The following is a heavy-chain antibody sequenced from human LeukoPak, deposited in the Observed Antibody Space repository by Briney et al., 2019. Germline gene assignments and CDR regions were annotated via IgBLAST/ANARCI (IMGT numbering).Heavy chain of an antibody. J-gene: IGHJ4*02. V-gene: IGHV3-48*01. CDR2: ISSSSSTI. Sequence: GGSLRLSCAASGFTFSSYSMNCLRQAPGKALEWGSYISSSSSTIYYADSVKGRFTISRDNAKNSLYLQMNSLRAEDTAVYYFARATRGGYEFYFDYWGQGTLVTVSS. CDR3: ARATRGGYEFYFDY. D-gene: IGHD3-3*01. CDR1: GFTFSSYS.